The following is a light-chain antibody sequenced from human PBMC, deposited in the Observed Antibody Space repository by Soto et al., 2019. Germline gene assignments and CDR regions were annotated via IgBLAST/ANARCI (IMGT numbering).Light chain of an antibody. Sequence: QSVLTQPPSASGTPGQRVTMSCSGSSSNIGSNTVNWYQQVPGTAPKLLIHINNQRPSGVPDRFSGSKSGTSASLAISGLQSEDEADYYCAACDDSLNGWVFGGGTKLTVL. CDR1: SSNIGSNT. CDR2: INN. J-gene: IGLJ3*02. CDR3: AACDDSLNGWV. V-gene: IGLV1-44*01.